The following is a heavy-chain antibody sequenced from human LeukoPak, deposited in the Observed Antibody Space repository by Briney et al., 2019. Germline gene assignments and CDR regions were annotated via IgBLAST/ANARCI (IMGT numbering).Heavy chain of an antibody. CDR1: GYTFTSYG. J-gene: IGHJ4*02. CDR2: FSAYNGNT. D-gene: IGHD6-19*01. Sequence: GASVKVSCKASGYTFTSYGISWVRQAPGQGLEWMGWFSAYNGNTNYAQKLQGRVTMTTDTSTSTAYMELRSLRSDDTAVYYCARDPPIAVAGLPHFDYWGQGTLVTVSS. V-gene: IGHV1-18*01. CDR3: ARDPPIAVAGLPHFDY.